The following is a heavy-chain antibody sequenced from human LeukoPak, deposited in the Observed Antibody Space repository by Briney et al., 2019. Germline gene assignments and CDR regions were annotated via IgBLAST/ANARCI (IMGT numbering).Heavy chain of an antibody. CDR3: AKTRPLDSSSWSHGDY. CDR1: GFTFDDYV. Sequence: GGSLRLSCAASGFTFDDYVMNWVRQAPGKGLEWVSGISGSGDSTYYGDSVKGRFTISRDNSKNTLYLQMNSLRAEDTAVYYCAKTRPLDSSSWSHGDYWGQGTLVTVSS. V-gene: IGHV3-23*01. CDR2: ISGSGDST. J-gene: IGHJ4*02. D-gene: IGHD6-13*01.